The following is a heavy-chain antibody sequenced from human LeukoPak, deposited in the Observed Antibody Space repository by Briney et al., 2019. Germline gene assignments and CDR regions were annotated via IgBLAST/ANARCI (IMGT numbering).Heavy chain of an antibody. D-gene: IGHD1-26*01. Sequence: SETLSLTCTVSGYSISSGYYWGWIRQPPGKGLEWIGSIYHSGSTYYNPSLKSRVTISVDTSKNQFSLKLSSVTAADTAVYYCARAESSGSSRGQSYYMDVWGKGTTVTVSS. CDR1: GYSISSGYY. CDR3: ARAESSGSSRGQSYYMDV. CDR2: IYHSGST. J-gene: IGHJ6*03. V-gene: IGHV4-38-2*02.